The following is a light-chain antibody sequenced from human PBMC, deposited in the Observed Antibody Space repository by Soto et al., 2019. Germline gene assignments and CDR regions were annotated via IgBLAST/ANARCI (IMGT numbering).Light chain of an antibody. CDR3: QQYGGSPWT. J-gene: IGKJ1*01. V-gene: IGKV3-20*01. CDR2: SAS. CDR1: QSVTSSY. Sequence: EIVLTQSPGTLSLSPGEGATLSCRASQSVTSSYLAWYQQKPGQAPRLLIYSASSRATGIPDRFSGSGSGTDFTLTISRLEPEDFAVYYCQQYGGSPWTFGQGPKVDIK.